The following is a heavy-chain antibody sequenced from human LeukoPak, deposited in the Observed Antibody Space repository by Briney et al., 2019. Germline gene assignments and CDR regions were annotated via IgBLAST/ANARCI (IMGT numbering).Heavy chain of an antibody. CDR2: ISTGSLTI. D-gene: IGHD2-15*01. CDR3: ARQVAATDFDF. Sequence: GGSLRLSCAASGFTFSSYSMNWVRQAPGKGLEWFSFISTGSLTIYYADSVKGRFTISRDDARNSLYLQMNRLRDDDTAVYYCARQVAATDFDFWGQGTLVTVSS. J-gene: IGHJ4*02. CDR1: GFTFSSYS. V-gene: IGHV3-48*02.